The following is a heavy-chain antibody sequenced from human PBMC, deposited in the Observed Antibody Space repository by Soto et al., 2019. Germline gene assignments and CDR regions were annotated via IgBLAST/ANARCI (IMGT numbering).Heavy chain of an antibody. CDR3: AKAISGYNDPLGH. D-gene: IGHD1-20*01. CDR2: ISGSGATT. Sequence: VGFLRLSSAASGFTLSSYAISWVRQATGKGLEWVSVISGSGATTFYADSVKGRFTISRDNSKTTLYLQMNSLRAEDTAVYSCAKAISGYNDPLGHSGQGTRVTVSS. CDR1: GFTLSSYA. V-gene: IGHV3-23*01. J-gene: IGHJ4*02.